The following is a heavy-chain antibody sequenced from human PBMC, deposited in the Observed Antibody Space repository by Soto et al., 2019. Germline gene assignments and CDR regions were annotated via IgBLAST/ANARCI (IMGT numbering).Heavy chain of an antibody. CDR3: ARRLEEFGNYWFDP. D-gene: IGHD3-10*01. Sequence: QLQLQESGPGLVKPSETLSLTCTVSGESIRSDTDYWAWIRQPPGKGPEWIGSIYYSGSTYYNPSLKSRITISADTSKNQFSLKLNSVTAADTDVYYCARRLEEFGNYWFDPWGQGTPVTVSS. CDR2: IYYSGST. CDR1: GESIRSDTDY. J-gene: IGHJ5*02. V-gene: IGHV4-39*01.